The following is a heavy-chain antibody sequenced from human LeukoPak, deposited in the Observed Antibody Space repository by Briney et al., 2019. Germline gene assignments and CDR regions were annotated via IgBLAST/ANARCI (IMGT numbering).Heavy chain of an antibody. Sequence: ASVKVSCKASGYTFTGYYMHWVRQAPGQGLEWMGWINPNSGGTNYAQKFQGRVTMTRDTSISTAYMELSRLRSDDTAVYYCARTMVVRGVMRGVDYWGQGTLVTVSS. J-gene: IGHJ4*02. D-gene: IGHD3-10*01. CDR3: ARTMVVRGVMRGVDY. CDR1: GYTFTGYY. V-gene: IGHV1-2*02. CDR2: INPNSGGT.